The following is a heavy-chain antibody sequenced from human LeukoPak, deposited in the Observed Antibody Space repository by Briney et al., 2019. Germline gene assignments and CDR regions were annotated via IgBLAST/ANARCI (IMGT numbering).Heavy chain of an antibody. Sequence: SETLSLTRTVSGGSISDRSYYWGWIRQPPGKGLEWIGSIHYSGTTYYNPSLKSRATTSVDTSKNQFSLKLSSVTATDTAVYLCARHSRYSYFFDYWGQGTLVTVSS. D-gene: IGHD5-12*01. CDR1: GGSISDRSYY. CDR2: IHYSGTT. CDR3: ARHSRYSYFFDY. V-gene: IGHV4-39*01. J-gene: IGHJ4*02.